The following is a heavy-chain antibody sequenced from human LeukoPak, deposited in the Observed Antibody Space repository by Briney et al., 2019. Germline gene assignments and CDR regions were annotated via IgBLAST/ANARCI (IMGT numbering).Heavy chain of an antibody. Sequence: SETLSLTCTVSGASISSGGYYWSWIRQSPGKGLEWIGYIYHSGSTYYNPSLKSRVTISVDRSENQFSLKLSSVTAADTAVYYCARVPPPAALATAAKDDAFDIWGQGTMVTVSA. CDR1: GASISSGGYY. D-gene: IGHD6-13*01. CDR2: IYHSGST. CDR3: ARVPPPAALATAAKDDAFDI. V-gene: IGHV4-30-2*06. J-gene: IGHJ3*02.